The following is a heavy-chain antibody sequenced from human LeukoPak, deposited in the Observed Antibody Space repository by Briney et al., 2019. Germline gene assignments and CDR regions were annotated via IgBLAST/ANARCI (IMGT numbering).Heavy chain of an antibody. CDR2: VNHIGYT. V-gene: IGHV4-34*10. CDR1: GVSFDDYY. D-gene: IGHD4-17*01. J-gene: IGHJ4*02. Sequence: PSETLSLTCALSGVSFDDYYWSWVRQLPGKGLEWIGEVNHIGYTNDSPSLKSRFTLSIETSRKQLSLSLRAVAVAAAGIYICTRMTTGHDYWGEGTPVTVSS. CDR3: TRMTTGHDY.